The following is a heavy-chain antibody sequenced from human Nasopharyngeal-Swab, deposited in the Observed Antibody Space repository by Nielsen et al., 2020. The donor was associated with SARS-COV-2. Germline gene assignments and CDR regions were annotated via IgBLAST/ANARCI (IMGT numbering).Heavy chain of an antibody. CDR3: ARGNEGAAAGTGHYYYGMDV. V-gene: IGHV1-69*04. D-gene: IGHD6-13*01. CDR1: GGTFSSYA. J-gene: IGHJ6*02. Sequence: SVKVSCKASGGTFSSYAISWVRQAPGQGLEWMGRIIPILGIANYAQKFQGRVTITADKSTSTAYMELSSLRSEDTAVYYCARGNEGAAAGTGHYYYGMDVWGQGTTVTVSS. CDR2: IIPILGIA.